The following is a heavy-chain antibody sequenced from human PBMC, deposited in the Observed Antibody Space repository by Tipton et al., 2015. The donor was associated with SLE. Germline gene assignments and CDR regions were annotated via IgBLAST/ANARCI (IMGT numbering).Heavy chain of an antibody. Sequence: SLRLSCAASGFTFSSYGMHRVRQAPGKGLEWVAVISYDGSNKYYADSVKGRFTISRDNSKNTLYLQMNSLRAEDTAVYYCARARIVLMVYAGDYWGQGTLVTVSS. CDR3: ARARIVLMVYAGDY. V-gene: IGHV3-30*03. D-gene: IGHD2-8*01. CDR2: ISYDGSNK. J-gene: IGHJ4*02. CDR1: GFTFSSYG.